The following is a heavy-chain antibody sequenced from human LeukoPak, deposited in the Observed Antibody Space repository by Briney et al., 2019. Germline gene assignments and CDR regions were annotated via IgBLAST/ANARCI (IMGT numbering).Heavy chain of an antibody. V-gene: IGHV3-30*18. CDR1: GFTFSSYA. D-gene: IGHD1-1*01. Sequence: GGSLRLSCAASGFTFSSYAMSWVRQAPGKGLEWVAVISYDGSNKYYADSVKGRFTISRDNSKNTLYLQMNSLRAEDTAVYYCAKGALQFSDYFDYWGQGTLVTVSS. CDR3: AKGALQFSDYFDY. CDR2: ISYDGSNK. J-gene: IGHJ4*02.